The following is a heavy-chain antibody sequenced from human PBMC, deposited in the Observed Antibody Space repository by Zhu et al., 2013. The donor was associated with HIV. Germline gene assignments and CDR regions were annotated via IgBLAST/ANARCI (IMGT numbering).Heavy chain of an antibody. CDR2: MNPNSGNT. CDR3: ACISPYSSSWYYYYGMDV. D-gene: IGHD6-13*01. J-gene: IGHJ6*02. CDR1: GYTFTSYD. Sequence: QVQLVQSGAEVKKPGASVKVSCKASGYTFTSYDINWVRQATGQGLEWMGWMNPNSGNTGYAQKFQGRVTMTRNTSISTAYMELSSLRSEDTAVYYCACISPYSSSWYYYYGMDVWGQGTTVTVSS. V-gene: IGHV1-8*01.